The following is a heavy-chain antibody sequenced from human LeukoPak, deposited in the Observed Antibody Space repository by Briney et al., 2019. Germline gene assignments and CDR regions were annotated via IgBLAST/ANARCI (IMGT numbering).Heavy chain of an antibody. CDR1: GFTFSNSW. V-gene: IGHV3-30-3*01. Sequence: GGSLRLSCLASGFTFSNSWMTWVRQAPGRGLEWVAVISYDGSNKYYADSVKGRFTISRDNSKNTLYLQMNSLRAEDTAVYYCARGGYSSSWYYYMDVWGKGTTVTVSS. J-gene: IGHJ6*03. CDR3: ARGGYSSSWYYYMDV. D-gene: IGHD6-13*01. CDR2: ISYDGSNK.